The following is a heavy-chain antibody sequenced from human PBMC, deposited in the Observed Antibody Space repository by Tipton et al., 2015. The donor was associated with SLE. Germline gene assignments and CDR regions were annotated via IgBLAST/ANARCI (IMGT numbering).Heavy chain of an antibody. CDR2: VSYDGSNK. CDR1: GFTFSSYD. D-gene: IGHD3-3*01. CDR3: ARDGVKGVVPIFDY. Sequence: SLRLSCAASGFTFSSYDMHWVRQAPGKGLEWVAVVSYDGSNKYYADFVKGRFTISRDNSKNTVYLQMSSLRVEDTALYYCARDGVKGVVPIFDYWGQGALVTVSS. J-gene: IGHJ4*02. V-gene: IGHV3-33*05.